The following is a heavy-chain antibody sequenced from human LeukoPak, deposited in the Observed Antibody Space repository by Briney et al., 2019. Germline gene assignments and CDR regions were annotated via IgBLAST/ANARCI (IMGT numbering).Heavy chain of an antibody. CDR3: AREGGIAPLDY. Sequence: ASVKVSCKASRYIFTGYFIHWVRQVPGQGLEWMGWINPKNGGTNPAEKFQGRVTMTRDTSLSTAFMELTGLTSDDTAVYYCAREGGIAPLDYWGQGTLVTVSS. V-gene: IGHV1-2*02. CDR1: RYIFTGYF. J-gene: IGHJ4*02. CDR2: INPKNGGT. D-gene: IGHD6-13*01.